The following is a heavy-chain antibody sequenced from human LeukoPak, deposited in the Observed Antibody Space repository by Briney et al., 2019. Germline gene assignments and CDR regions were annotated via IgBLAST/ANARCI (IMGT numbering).Heavy chain of an antibody. CDR3: ARDNYDSSGYYPPFDY. CDR1: GFTFSSYG. J-gene: IGHJ4*02. D-gene: IGHD3-22*01. V-gene: IGHV3-30*03. CDR2: ISYDGSNK. Sequence: GSLRLSCAASGFTFSSYGMHWVRQAPGKGLEWVAAISYDGSNKYYADSVKGRFTISRDNSKNTLYLQMNSLRAEDTAVYYCARDNYDSSGYYPPFDYWGQGTLVTVSS.